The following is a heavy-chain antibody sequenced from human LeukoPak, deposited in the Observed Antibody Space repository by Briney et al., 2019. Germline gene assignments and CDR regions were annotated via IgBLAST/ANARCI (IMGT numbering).Heavy chain of an antibody. CDR3: AKDWEKVQLWLTMDY. CDR1: GFTFSNYG. Sequence: GGSLRLSCAASGFTFSNYGMNWVRQAPGKGLEWVSGISDSGGRTYYADSVKGRFIISRDNSKNTLYLQMNSLRAEDTAVYYCAKDWEKVQLWLTMDYWGQGTLVTVSS. D-gene: IGHD5-18*01. CDR2: ISDSGGRT. V-gene: IGHV3-23*01. J-gene: IGHJ4*02.